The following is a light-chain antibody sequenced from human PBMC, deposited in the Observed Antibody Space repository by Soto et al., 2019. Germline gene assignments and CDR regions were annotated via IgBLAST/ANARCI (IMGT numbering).Light chain of an antibody. V-gene: IGLV2-14*01. Sequence: QSALTQPASVSGSPGQSITISCTGTSSDVGGYNSVSWYRQYPGKAPKLIIFDVTDRPSGISTRFSGSKSGNTASLTIPGLQAEDEAVFYCTSYTSSSTTVFGTGTKLTVL. CDR1: SSDVGGYNS. CDR3: TSYTSSSTTV. J-gene: IGLJ1*01. CDR2: DVT.